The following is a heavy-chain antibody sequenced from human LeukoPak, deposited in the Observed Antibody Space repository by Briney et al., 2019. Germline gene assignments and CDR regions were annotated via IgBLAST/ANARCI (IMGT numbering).Heavy chain of an antibody. D-gene: IGHD5-12*01. J-gene: IGHJ4*02. V-gene: IGHV4-39*07. CDR1: GGSISSNGYY. Sequence: PSETLSLTCTVSGGSISSNGYYWGCIRQPPGKGLEWIGSIYHSGSTYYNPSLKSRVTISVDTSKNQFSLKLSSVTAADTAVYYCARDPRYSGYVDWGQGTLVTVSS. CDR3: ARDPRYSGYVD. CDR2: IYHSGST.